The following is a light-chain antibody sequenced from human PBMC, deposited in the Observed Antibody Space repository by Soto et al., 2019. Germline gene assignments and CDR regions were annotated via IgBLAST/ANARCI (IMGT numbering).Light chain of an antibody. Sequence: EIVLTQSPATLSLSPGERATLSCRASQSVSSYLAWYQQKPGQAPRLLIYEASNRATGIPARFSGSGSATDFTLTISSLEPEDFAVYYCQQRSNWPVTFGQGTKLEIK. CDR1: QSVSSY. J-gene: IGKJ2*01. CDR3: QQRSNWPVT. CDR2: EAS. V-gene: IGKV3-11*01.